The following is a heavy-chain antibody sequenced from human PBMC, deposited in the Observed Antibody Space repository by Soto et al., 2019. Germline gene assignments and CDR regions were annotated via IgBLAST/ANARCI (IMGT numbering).Heavy chain of an antibody. V-gene: IGHV1-2*06. J-gene: IGHJ4*02. Sequence: ASVKVSCKASGYTFTGYYMHWVRQAPGQGLEWMGRINPNSGGTNYAQKFQGRVTMTRDTSISTAYMELSRLRSDDTAVYYCARSPYCSSTSCYSPYFDYWGQGTLVTVSS. CDR2: INPNSGGT. D-gene: IGHD2-2*01. CDR3: ARSPYCSSTSCYSPYFDY. CDR1: GYTFTGYY.